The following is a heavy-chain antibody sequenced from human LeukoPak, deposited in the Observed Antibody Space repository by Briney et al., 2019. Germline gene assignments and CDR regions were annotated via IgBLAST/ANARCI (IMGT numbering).Heavy chain of an antibody. V-gene: IGHV4-59*01. Sequence: KPSETLSLTCTASGGSISSYYWSWIRQAPGKGLEWIGYIYYSGSTNYNPSLKSRVTISVDTSKKQFSLKLSSVTAADTAVYYCTRGYHDFSGYWLSYFDYWGQGTLVTVSS. CDR1: GGSISSYY. J-gene: IGHJ4*02. CDR2: IYYSGST. D-gene: IGHD3-22*01. CDR3: TRGYHDFSGYWLSYFDY.